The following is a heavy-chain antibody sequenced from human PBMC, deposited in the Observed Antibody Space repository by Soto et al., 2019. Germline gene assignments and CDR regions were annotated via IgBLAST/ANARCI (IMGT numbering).Heavy chain of an antibody. V-gene: IGHV3-33*01. CDR1: GFTFSSYG. J-gene: IGHJ4*02. D-gene: IGHD3-22*01. CDR3: ARYYYDSSGYYYIDY. Sequence: GGSLRLSCAASGFTFSSYGMHWVRQAPGKGLEWVAVIWYDGSNKYYADSVKGRFTISRDNSKNTLYLQMNSLGAEDTAVYYCARYYYDSSGYYYIDYWGQGTRVTVSS. CDR2: IWYDGSNK.